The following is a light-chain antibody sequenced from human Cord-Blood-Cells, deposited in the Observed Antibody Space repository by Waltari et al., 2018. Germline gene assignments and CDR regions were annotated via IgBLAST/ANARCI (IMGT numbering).Light chain of an antibody. CDR2: EGI. CDR3: CSYAGSSSWV. J-gene: IGLJ3*02. CDR1: SSDVGIYNL. Sequence: QSALTQPASVPGSPGPSITISCTGTSSDVGIYNLVPWYQQHPGKAPKLIIYEGIKWPAGVSNRFSGAKSGNTASLTISGLQAEDEADYYCCSYAGSSSWVFGGGTKLTFL. V-gene: IGLV2-23*01.